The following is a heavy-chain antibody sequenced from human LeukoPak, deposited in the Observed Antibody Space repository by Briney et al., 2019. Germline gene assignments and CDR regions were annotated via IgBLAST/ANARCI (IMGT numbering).Heavy chain of an antibody. J-gene: IGHJ4*02. CDR3: ARNHHDFWSGYPNY. CDR1: GFTLGRYW. CDR2: SNSDGKIT. D-gene: IGHD3-3*01. Sequence: GGSLRLSCAASGFTLGRYWMNWFRQAPGTGLVLVAHSNSDGKITDYADSVRGRFTTSRDNTKNTVYLQMSSLRAEDTGAYYCARNHHDFWSGYPNYWGQATLVIFSS. V-gene: IGHV3-74*01.